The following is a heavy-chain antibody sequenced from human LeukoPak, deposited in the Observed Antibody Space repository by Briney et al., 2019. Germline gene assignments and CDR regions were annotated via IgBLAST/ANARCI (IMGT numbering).Heavy chain of an antibody. D-gene: IGHD2-15*01. Sequence: GGSLRLSCAASGFTFASYAMSWVRQAPGKGLEWVSIISGSGGSTYYADSVKGRFTISRDNSKNTLYLQMNGLRAEDTAVYYCAKGVEDSGIYYYYYMDVWGKGTTVTVSS. CDR1: GFTFASYA. CDR3: AKGVEDSGIYYYYYMDV. J-gene: IGHJ6*03. CDR2: ISGSGGST. V-gene: IGHV3-23*01.